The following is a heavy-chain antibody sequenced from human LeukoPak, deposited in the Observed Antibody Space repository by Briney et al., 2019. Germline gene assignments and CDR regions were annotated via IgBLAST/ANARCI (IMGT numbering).Heavy chain of an antibody. D-gene: IGHD3-3*01. CDR2: IIPIFGTA. V-gene: IGHV1-69*05. CDR1: GGTFSSYA. Sequence: SVKVSCKASGGTFSSYAISWVRQAPGQGLEWMGGIIPIFGTANYAQKFQGRVTITTDESTSTAYMELSSLRSEDTAVYYCARGLWSGYNETTYYYYYMDVWGKGTTVTVSS. J-gene: IGHJ6*03. CDR3: ARGLWSGYNETTYYYYYMDV.